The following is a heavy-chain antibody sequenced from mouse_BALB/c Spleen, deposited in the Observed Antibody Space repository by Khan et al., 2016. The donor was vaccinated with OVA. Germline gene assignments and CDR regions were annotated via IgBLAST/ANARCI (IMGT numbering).Heavy chain of an antibody. Sequence: EVQLQESGPGLVKPSQSLSLTCTVTGYSITSDYAWNWIRQFPGNKLEWMGYISYSGSTSYNPSLKSRISITRDTSKNQFFLQLNSVTTEDTATYYCARRWLSYFDYWGQGTTLTVSS. V-gene: IGHV3-2*02. J-gene: IGHJ2*01. CDR1: GYSITSDYA. CDR2: ISYSGST. D-gene: IGHD2-3*01. CDR3: ARRWLSYFDY.